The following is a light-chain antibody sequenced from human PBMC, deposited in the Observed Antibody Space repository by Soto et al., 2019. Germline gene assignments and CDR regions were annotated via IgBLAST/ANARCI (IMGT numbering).Light chain of an antibody. V-gene: IGKV3-11*01. CDR1: QTVSSY. CDR2: DAA. Sequence: DIELTQSPATLSLSLGERATLSCRASQTVSSYLAWYQQKQGQDPRLLINDAANRATGIPARCIGSGSATEFSLPISSLEPEDFAVYYCRQHSNWPPLTFGGGTKVDIK. CDR3: RQHSNWPPLT. J-gene: IGKJ4*01.